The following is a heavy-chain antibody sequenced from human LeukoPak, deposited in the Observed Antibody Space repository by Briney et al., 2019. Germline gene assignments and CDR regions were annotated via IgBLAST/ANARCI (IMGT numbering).Heavy chain of an antibody. CDR3: ARSFGSLGIQLYNFDY. J-gene: IGHJ4*02. CDR1: GYTFTGYY. V-gene: IGHV1-2*02. D-gene: IGHD5-18*01. CDR2: INPNSGGT. Sequence: ASVKVSCKASGYTFTGYYMHWVRQAPGQGLEWMGWINPNSGGTNYAQKFQGRVTMTRDTSISTACMELSRLRSDDTAAYYCARSFGSLGIQLYNFDYWGQGTLVTVSS.